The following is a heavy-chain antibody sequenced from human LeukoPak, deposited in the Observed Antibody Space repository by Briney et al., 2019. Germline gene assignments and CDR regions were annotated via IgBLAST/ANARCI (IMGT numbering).Heavy chain of an antibody. CDR3: ARDHRPYSNYAPNWYFDL. Sequence: SETLSLTCTVSGVSISTGNYYWSWFRQPAGKGLEYIVRMYTAGGASGSTYYNPSLKSRVTISVDTSKNEFSLKLSSVTAADTAVYYCARDHRPYSNYAPNWYFDLWGRGTLVTVSS. V-gene: IGHV4-61*02. D-gene: IGHD4-11*01. J-gene: IGHJ2*01. CDR1: GVSISTGNYY. CDR2: MYTAGGASGST.